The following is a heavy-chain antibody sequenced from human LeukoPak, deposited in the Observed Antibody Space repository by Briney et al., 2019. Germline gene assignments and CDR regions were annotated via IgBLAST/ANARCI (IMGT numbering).Heavy chain of an antibody. CDR2: ITSGSNI. D-gene: IGHD6-6*01. J-gene: IGHJ5*02. CDR1: GFTFSSYA. CDR3: ARSANPGVHDFDP. Sequence: GGSLRLSWEASGFTFSSYAMAWVRQAPGKGLEWLSYITSGSNINYADSVKGRFTISRDNAKNSLYLQMNSLRDEDTAVYYCARSANPGVHDFDPWGQGTLVTVSS. V-gene: IGHV3-48*02.